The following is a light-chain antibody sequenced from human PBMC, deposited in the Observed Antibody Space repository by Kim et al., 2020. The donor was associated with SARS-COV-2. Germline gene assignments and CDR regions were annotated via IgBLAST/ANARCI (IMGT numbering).Light chain of an antibody. CDR3: QQYDSSPRT. Sequence: EIVLTQSPATLSLSPGERATLSCGASQTISSSSLAWYQQKPGLAPRLLIYDASSRATGIPDRFSGSGSGTDFTLTISRLEPEDFAVYYCQQYDSSPRTFGQGTKLEI. V-gene: IGKV3D-20*01. CDR1: QTISSSS. J-gene: IGKJ2*01. CDR2: DAS.